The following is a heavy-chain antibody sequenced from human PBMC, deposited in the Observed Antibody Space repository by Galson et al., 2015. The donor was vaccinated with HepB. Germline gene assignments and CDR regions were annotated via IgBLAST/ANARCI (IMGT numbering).Heavy chain of an antibody. Sequence: SLRLSCAASGFTFSAYGMHWVRQAPGKGLEWVAFISSDGTNRYYADSVKGRFTISSDNSKNTVYLQMNSLRPEDSAVYYCARAAAGLYYYYYGMDVWGQGTTVTVSS. CDR3: ARAAAGLYYYYYGMDV. D-gene: IGHD6-13*01. CDR2: ISSDGTNR. V-gene: IGHV3-30*03. J-gene: IGHJ6*02. CDR1: GFTFSAYG.